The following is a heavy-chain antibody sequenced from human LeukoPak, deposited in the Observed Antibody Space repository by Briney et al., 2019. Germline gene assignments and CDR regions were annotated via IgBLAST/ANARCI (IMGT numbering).Heavy chain of an antibody. Sequence: GGSLRLSCAASGFTFSDYDMSWIRQAPGKGLEWVSCISSSGSSIYYADSVKGRFTISRDNAKNSLYLQMNSLRAEDTAAYYCARAGGYYDSSGYFHWGQGTLVTVSS. CDR3: ARAGGYYDSSGYFH. V-gene: IGHV3-11*01. CDR2: ISSSGSSI. CDR1: GFTFSDYD. J-gene: IGHJ4*02. D-gene: IGHD3-22*01.